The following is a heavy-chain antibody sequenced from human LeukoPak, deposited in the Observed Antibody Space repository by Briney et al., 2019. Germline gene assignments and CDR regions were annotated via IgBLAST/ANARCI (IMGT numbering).Heavy chain of an antibody. D-gene: IGHD1-26*01. Sequence: GGSLRLSCAASGFTFDDYAMHWVRQAPGKGLEWVSGISWNSGSIGYADSVKGRFTISRDNAKNSLYLQMNSLRAEDMALYYCAKSASRSGSYYYYMDVWGKGTTVTVSS. J-gene: IGHJ6*03. CDR2: ISWNSGSI. CDR1: GFTFDDYA. V-gene: IGHV3-9*03. CDR3: AKSASRSGSYYYYMDV.